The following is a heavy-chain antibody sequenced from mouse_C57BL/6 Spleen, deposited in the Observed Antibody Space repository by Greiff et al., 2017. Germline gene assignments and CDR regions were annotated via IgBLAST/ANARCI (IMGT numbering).Heavy chain of an antibody. V-gene: IGHV1-82*01. CDR2: IYPGDGDT. J-gene: IGHJ2*01. D-gene: IGHD1-1*01. CDR1: GYAFSSSW. CDR3: AGTTVVPSYYFDY. Sequence: LVKPGASVKISCKASGYAFSSSWMNWVKQRPGKGLEWIGRIYPGDGDTNYNGKFKGKATLTADKSSSTAYMQLSSLTSEDSAVYFCAGTTVVPSYYFDYWGQGTTLTVSS.